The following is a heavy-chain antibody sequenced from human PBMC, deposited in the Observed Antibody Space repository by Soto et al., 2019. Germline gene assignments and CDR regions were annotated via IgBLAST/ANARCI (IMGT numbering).Heavy chain of an antibody. CDR1: GFSFNSYW. D-gene: IGHD5-18*01. V-gene: IGHV3-74*01. Sequence: PGGSLRLSCAASGFSFNSYWMHWVRQTPGEGLVWVSRIKFDGSSTTYADSVEGRFTISRDNAKNMLYLQMNSLRAEDTAVYYCARCDSEYGYGYPYWGQGTLVTVSS. CDR2: IKFDGSST. J-gene: IGHJ4*02. CDR3: ARCDSEYGYGYPY.